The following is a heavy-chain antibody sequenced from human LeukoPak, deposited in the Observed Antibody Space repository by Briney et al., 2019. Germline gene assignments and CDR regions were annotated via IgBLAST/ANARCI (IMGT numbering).Heavy chain of an antibody. D-gene: IGHD3-16*02. CDR3: ARDLSFDY. CDR1: GFTFSSYV. Sequence: PGGSLRLSCAASGFTFSSYVMSWVRQAPGRGLEWVSVIYSAGSTYYADSVKGRFTISRDNSKNTLYLQMNSLRAEDTAVYYCARDLSFDYWGQGTLVTVSS. V-gene: IGHV3-53*01. CDR2: IYSAGST. J-gene: IGHJ4*02.